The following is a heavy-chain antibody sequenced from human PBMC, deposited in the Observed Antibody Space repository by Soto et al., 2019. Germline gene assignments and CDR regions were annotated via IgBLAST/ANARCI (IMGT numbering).Heavy chain of an antibody. CDR2: ISGSGGST. Sequence: GGSLRLSCAASGLTFSRYAMSWVRQAPGKGLEWVSGISGSGGSTYYADSVKGRFTISRDNSKTTLYLQMNSLRAEDTAVYYCARDKNVVTAIFMGMNWFDPWGQGTLVTVSS. V-gene: IGHV3-23*01. CDR3: ARDKNVVTAIFMGMNWFDP. D-gene: IGHD2-21*02. CDR1: GLTFSRYA. J-gene: IGHJ5*02.